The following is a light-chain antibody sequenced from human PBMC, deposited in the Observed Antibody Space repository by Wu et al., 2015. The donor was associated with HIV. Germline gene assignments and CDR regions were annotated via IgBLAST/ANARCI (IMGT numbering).Light chain of an antibody. J-gene: IGKJ1*01. CDR2: GAS. Sequence: EILLTQSPGTLSSSPGERATLSCRASQSVGSTYLAWYQQKPGQAPRLLIYGASSRATGIPDRFSGSGSGTDFTLTISRLEPEDFAVYYCQQYGNSPRTFGQGTQWKSN. V-gene: IGKV3-20*01. CDR1: QSVGSTY. CDR3: QQYGNSPRT.